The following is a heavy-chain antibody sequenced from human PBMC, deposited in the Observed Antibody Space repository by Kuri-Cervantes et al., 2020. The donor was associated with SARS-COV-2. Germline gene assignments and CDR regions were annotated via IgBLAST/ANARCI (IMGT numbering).Heavy chain of an antibody. V-gene: IGHV3-21*01. D-gene: IGHD3-3*01. CDR2: ISSSSSYI. CDR1: GFIFSNCA. J-gene: IGHJ5*02. Sequence: GGSLRLSCAAAGFIFSNCAMNWVRQAPGKGLEWVSAISSSSSYIYYADSVKGRFTISRDNAKNSLYLQMNSLRAEDTAVYYCARDQYYDFWSGYSNTYNWFDPWGQGTLVTVSS. CDR3: ARDQYYDFWSGYSNTYNWFDP.